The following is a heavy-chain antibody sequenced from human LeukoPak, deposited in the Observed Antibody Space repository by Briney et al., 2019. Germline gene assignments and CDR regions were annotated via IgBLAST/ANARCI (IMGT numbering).Heavy chain of an antibody. J-gene: IGHJ3*02. V-gene: IGHV1-46*01. CDR1: GYTVTGYY. CDR2: INPRGDST. D-gene: IGHD6-25*01. Sequence: GASVKVSCKASGYTVTGYYMHWVRQAPGQGLAWMGMINPRGDSTTYAQKFQDRVTMTRDTSTSTVYMELSSLLSDATAVYYCARTAARQDAFNIWGQGKKVTVSS. CDR3: ARTAARQDAFNI.